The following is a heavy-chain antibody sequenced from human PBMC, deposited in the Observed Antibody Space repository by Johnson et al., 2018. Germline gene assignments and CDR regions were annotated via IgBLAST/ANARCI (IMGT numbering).Heavy chain of an antibody. Sequence: VQLQESGGGLVQPGGSLRLSCAASGFTFSSYWMHWVRQAPGKGLVWVARINSDGSSTSYADSVKGRLTNSRDNAKNTLYLQMNSLRADDTAVYYCARAGAEAPLDVWGKGTTVTVSS. V-gene: IGHV3-74*01. CDR2: INSDGSST. CDR1: GFTFSSYW. CDR3: ARAGAEAPLDV. J-gene: IGHJ6*04.